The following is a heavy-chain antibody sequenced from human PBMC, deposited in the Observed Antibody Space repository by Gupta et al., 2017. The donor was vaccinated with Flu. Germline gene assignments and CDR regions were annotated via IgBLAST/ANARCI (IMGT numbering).Heavy chain of an antibody. V-gene: IGHV3-30-3*01. Sequence: MHWVRQAPGKGLEWVALILHDGSNQYYADSVKGRFTISRDISKNTLFLQMDSLRAEDTAIYYCARDCGYTNGHCFDYWGQGTLVTISS. J-gene: IGHJ4*02. CDR2: ILHDGSNQ. D-gene: IGHD5-12*01. CDR3: ARDCGYTNGHCFDY.